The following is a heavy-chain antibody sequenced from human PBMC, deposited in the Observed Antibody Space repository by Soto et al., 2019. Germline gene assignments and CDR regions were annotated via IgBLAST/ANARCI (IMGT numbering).Heavy chain of an antibody. CDR2: ISSSSSYI. V-gene: IGHV3-21*01. CDR1: GFTFSSYS. CDR3: ASSLTESIAAPSCYYYMDV. D-gene: IGHD6-6*01. Sequence: GGSLRLSCAASGFTFSSYSMNWVRQAPGKGLEWVSSISSSSSYIYYADSVKVRFTISRDNAKNSLYLQIYSLRAVDAAVYYCASSLTESIAAPSCYYYMDVSGKGTTVTVSS. J-gene: IGHJ6*03.